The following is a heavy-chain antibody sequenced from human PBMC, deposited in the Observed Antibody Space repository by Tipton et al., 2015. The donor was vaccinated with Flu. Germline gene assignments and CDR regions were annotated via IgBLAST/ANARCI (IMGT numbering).Heavy chain of an antibody. CDR3: ARGGDGNALDH. CDR2: IYNGGTT. D-gene: IGHD1-1*01. Sequence: QLVQSGGGLIQPGGSLRLSCAASGFIVSSSYMTWVRQAPGKGLEWVSVIYNGGTTYYADSVKGRFTISRDTSKSTLFLHMNSRRAGAPAVFYCARGGDGNALDHGGQGPLVPVSS. CDR1: GFIVSSSY. J-gene: IGHJ4*02. V-gene: IGHV3-53*01.